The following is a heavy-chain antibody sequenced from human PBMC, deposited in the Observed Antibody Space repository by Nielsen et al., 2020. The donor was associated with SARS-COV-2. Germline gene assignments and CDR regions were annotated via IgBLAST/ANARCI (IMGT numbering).Heavy chain of an antibody. CDR1: GFTFSSYA. J-gene: IGHJ5*02. V-gene: IGHV3-23*01. CDR3: ARGIAVAATEWFDP. CDR2: ISGSGGST. Sequence: GGSLRLSCAASGFTFSSYAMSWVRQAPGKGLEWVSAISGSGGSTYYADSVKGRFTISRDNAKNSLYLQMNSLRAEDTAVYYCARGIAVAATEWFDPWGQGTLVTVSS. D-gene: IGHD6-19*01.